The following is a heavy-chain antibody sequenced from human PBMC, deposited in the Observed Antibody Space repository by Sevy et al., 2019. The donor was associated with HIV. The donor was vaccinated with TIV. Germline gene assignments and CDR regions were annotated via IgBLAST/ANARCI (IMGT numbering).Heavy chain of an antibody. Sequence: GGSLRLSCAASGFTFSSYAMHWVRQAPGKGLEWVAVISYDGSNKYYAYSVKGRFTISRDNSKNTLYLQMNSLRAEDTAVYYCAGDLKGGSSGYWGQGTLVTVSS. V-gene: IGHV3-30-3*01. J-gene: IGHJ4*02. CDR1: GFTFSSYA. CDR3: AGDLKGGSSGY. D-gene: IGHD6-6*01. CDR2: ISYDGSNK.